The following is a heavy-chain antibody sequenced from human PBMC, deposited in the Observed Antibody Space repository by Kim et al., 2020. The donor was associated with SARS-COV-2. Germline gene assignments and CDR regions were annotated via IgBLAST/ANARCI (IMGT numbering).Heavy chain of an antibody. V-gene: IGHV3-74*01. J-gene: IGHJ5*02. CDR1: GFTFSSYW. CDR2: INSDGSST. CDR3: ARDGGCGGDCYPLGWFDP. Sequence: GGSLRLSCAASGFTFSSYWMHWVRQAPGKGLVWVSRINSDGSSTSYADSVKGRFTISRDNAKNTLYLQMNSLRAEDTAVYYCARDGGCGGDCYPLGWFDPWGQGTLVTVSS. D-gene: IGHD2-21*02.